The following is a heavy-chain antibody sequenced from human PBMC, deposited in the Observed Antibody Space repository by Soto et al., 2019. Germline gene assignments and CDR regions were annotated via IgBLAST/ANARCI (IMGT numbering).Heavy chain of an antibody. Sequence: QVQLVQSGAEVKKPGASVRVSCKASGFTFSDYYFHWVRQAPGQGLEWMGIINPCGDTTSYSSKFQGRVSMPRDTSTGTVDMELNSLKSEDTAVYYCASGGSGSSHWGQGSLVTVSS. CDR1: GFTFSDYY. J-gene: IGHJ4*02. CDR3: ASGGSGSSH. CDR2: INPCGDTT. V-gene: IGHV1-46*01. D-gene: IGHD3-10*01.